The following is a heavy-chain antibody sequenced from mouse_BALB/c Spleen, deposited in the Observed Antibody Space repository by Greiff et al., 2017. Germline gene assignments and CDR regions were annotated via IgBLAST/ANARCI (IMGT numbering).Heavy chain of an antibody. CDR2: ISYDGSN. J-gene: IGHJ3*01. CDR3: AIYYYGSSFAY. V-gene: IGHV3-6*02. D-gene: IGHD1-1*01. CDR1: GYSITSGYY. Sequence: EVQLVESGPGLVKPSQSLSLTCSVTGYSITSGYYWNWIRQFPGNKLEWMGYISYDGSNNYNPSLKNRISITRDTSKNQFFLKLNSVTTEDTATYYCAIYYYGSSFAYWGQGTLVTVSA.